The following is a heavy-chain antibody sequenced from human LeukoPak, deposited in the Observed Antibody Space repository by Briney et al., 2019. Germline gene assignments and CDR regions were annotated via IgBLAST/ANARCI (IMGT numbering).Heavy chain of an antibody. V-gene: IGHV3-30-3*01. Sequence: GGSLRLSCAASGFTFSSYAMHWVRQAPGKGLEWVAVISYDGSNKYYADSVKGRFTISRDNSKNTLYLQMNSLRAEDTAVYYCARVAYYYDTSTYYYTPLDHWGQGTLVTVSS. CDR1: GFTFSSYA. J-gene: IGHJ4*02. CDR3: ARVAYYYDTSTYYYTPLDH. D-gene: IGHD3-22*01. CDR2: ISYDGSNK.